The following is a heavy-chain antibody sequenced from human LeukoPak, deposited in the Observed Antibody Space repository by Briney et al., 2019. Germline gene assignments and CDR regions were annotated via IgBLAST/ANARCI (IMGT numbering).Heavy chain of an antibody. V-gene: IGHV3-23*01. CDR1: GFTFSSYA. CDR3: AKDLPPGGRGVAATIFDY. D-gene: IGHD2-15*01. J-gene: IGHJ4*02. CDR2: ISGSGGST. Sequence: GGSLRLSCAASGFTFSSYAMSWVRQAPGKGLEWVSAISGSGGSTYYADSVKGRFTISRDNSKNTLYLQMNSLRAEDTAVYYCAKDLPPGGRGVAATIFDYWGQGTLVTVSS.